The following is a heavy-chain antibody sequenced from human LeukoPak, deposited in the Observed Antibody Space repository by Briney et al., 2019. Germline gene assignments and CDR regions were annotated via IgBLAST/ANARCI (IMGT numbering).Heavy chain of an antibody. D-gene: IGHD5-18*01. CDR2: IYYSGST. CDR3: ATCCGYSYANDY. CDR1: GGSISSYY. Sequence: PSETLSFTCTVSGGSISSYYWSWIRQPPGKGLEWIGYIYYSGSTNYNPSLKSRVTISVDTSKNQFSLKLSSVTAADTAVYYCATCCGYSYANDYWGQGTLVTVSS. V-gene: IGHV4-59*08. J-gene: IGHJ4*02.